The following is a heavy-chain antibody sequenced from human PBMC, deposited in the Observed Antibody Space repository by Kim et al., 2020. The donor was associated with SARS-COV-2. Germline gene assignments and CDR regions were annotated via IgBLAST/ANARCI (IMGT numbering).Heavy chain of an antibody. CDR1: GFTFSSYW. J-gene: IGHJ4*02. D-gene: IGHD2-21*02. V-gene: IGHV3-74*01. CDR2: ISSNGGTT. Sequence: GGSLRLSCAASGFTFSSYWMHWVRQAPGKGLVWVSRISSNGGTTCYADSVKGRFTISRDNAKNTLYLQMNSLRADDTAVYYCASRLCLGRSGGFDYWGQG. CDR3: ASRLCLGRSGGFDY.